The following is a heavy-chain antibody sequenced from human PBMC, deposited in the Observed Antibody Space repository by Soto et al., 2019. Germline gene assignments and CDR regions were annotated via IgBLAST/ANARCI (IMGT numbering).Heavy chain of an antibody. J-gene: IGHJ4*02. D-gene: IGHD3-3*01. CDR1: GLSLTTSGVG. Sequence: QITLKESGPTVVKPTEPLTLTCTFSGLSLTTSGVGVGWVRQSPGKAPEWLATIYWDDDKRYSTSLNSRLIITKDTSKNQVVLTMANVDPADTATYYCAHRVLRTVFGLVTTTAIYFDFWGPGTPVVVSS. CDR2: IYWDDDK. CDR3: AHRVLRTVFGLVTTTAIYFDF. V-gene: IGHV2-5*02.